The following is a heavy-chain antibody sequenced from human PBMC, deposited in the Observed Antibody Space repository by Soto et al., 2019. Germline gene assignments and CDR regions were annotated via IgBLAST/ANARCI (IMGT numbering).Heavy chain of an antibody. D-gene: IGHD3-3*01. Sequence: AASVKVSCKSSGYPFTHYGITWVRQAPGQGLEWMGWISPYNGNTNYGQTLQGRVTLTTDTSTSTVYMELRSLRSDDTAVYYCARDQSLDRSDYYGIDVWGQGTTVTVSS. V-gene: IGHV1-18*01. CDR1: GYPFTHYG. CDR3: ARDQSLDRSDYYGIDV. J-gene: IGHJ6*02. CDR2: ISPYNGNT.